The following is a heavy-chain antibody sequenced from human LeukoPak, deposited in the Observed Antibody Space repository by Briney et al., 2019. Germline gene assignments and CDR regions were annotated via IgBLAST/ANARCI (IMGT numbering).Heavy chain of an antibody. CDR2: IWYDGSNK. CDR1: GFTFSSYG. J-gene: IGHJ4*02. Sequence: GGSLRLSCAASGFTFSSYGMHWVRQAPGKGLEWVAVIWYDGSNKYYADSVKGRFTISRDNSKNTLYLQMNSLRAEDTAVYYCAKTWIAARNFDSWGQGALVTVSS. V-gene: IGHV3-33*06. D-gene: IGHD6-6*01. CDR3: AKTWIAARNFDS.